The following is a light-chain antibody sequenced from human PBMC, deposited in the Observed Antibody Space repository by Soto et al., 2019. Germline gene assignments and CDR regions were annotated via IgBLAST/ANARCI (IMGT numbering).Light chain of an antibody. CDR2: GAS. Sequence: EIVMTHSPSTLSVSPGERATLSCRASQSVSSNLAWYQQKPGQAPRLLIYGASTRATGTPARFSGSGSGTEFTLTISRLQSEDFAVYYCQQYNNWPLTFGGGTKV. CDR3: QQYNNWPLT. J-gene: IGKJ4*01. V-gene: IGKV3-15*01. CDR1: QSVSSN.